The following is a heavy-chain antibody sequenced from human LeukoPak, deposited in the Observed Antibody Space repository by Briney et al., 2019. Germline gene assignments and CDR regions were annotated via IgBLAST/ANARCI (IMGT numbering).Heavy chain of an antibody. CDR1: GYTFTSYG. Sequence: GASVKVSCKASGYTFTSYGISWVRQAPGQGLEWMGWISAYNSNTNYAQKLQGRVTMTTDTSTSTAYMELRSLRSDDTAVYYCARESLWSGYFSDGMDVWGQGTTVTVSS. CDR2: ISAYNSNT. J-gene: IGHJ6*02. D-gene: IGHD3-3*01. V-gene: IGHV1-18*01. CDR3: ARESLWSGYFSDGMDV.